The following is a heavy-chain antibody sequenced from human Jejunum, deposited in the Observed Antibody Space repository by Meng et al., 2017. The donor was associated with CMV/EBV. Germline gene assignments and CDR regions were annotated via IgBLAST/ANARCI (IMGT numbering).Heavy chain of an antibody. CDR3: AKDRGSIVLVPAAMGRRRYYSDAMDV. CDR2: ICSSGNSGDST. V-gene: IGHV3-23*03. D-gene: IGHD2-2*01. Sequence: PGKGLEWVSVICSSGNSGDSTYYADSVKGRFTISRDISESTLYLQLNSLRDEDTAVYYCAKDRGSIVLVPAAMGRRRYYSDAMDVWGQGTTVTVSS. J-gene: IGHJ6*02.